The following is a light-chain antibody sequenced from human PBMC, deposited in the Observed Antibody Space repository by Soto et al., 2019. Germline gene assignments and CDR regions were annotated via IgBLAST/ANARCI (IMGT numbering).Light chain of an antibody. CDR3: VLYMGSGSSV. CDR2: STN. V-gene: IGLV8-61*01. J-gene: IGLJ3*02. Sequence: QAVVTQEPSVSVSPGGTVTLTCGLSSGSVSTSYYPSWYQQTPGQAPRTLIYSTNTRSSGVPDRFSGSILGNKAALTITGAQADDESDYYCVLYMGSGSSVFGGGTKLTVL. CDR1: SGSVSTSYY.